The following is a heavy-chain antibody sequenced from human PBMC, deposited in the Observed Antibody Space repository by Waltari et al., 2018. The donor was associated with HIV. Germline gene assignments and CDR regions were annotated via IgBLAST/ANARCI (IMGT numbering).Heavy chain of an antibody. CDR3: ARERFGSSYFGY. CDR2: MSIISTTI. CDR1: GFTFSSYA. D-gene: IGHD6-6*01. Sequence: EVQLVESGGGLVQPGGSLRLSWAASGFTFSSYAMTWVRRAPGKWLDWCSYMSIISTTINSADSCKGRFTIARDNAKNLLYLQMSILRAEDTAVYFCARERFGSSYFGYWGQGTLVTVSS. J-gene: IGHJ4*02. V-gene: IGHV3-48*04.